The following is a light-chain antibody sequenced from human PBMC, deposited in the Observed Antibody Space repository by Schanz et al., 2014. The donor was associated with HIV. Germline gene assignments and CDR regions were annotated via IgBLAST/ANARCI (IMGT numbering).Light chain of an antibody. CDR3: QQYGSSRWT. CDR2: GAS. V-gene: IGKV3-20*01. Sequence: EIVLTQSPGTLSLSPGERATLSCRASQSVSSNLAWYQQKPGQAPRLLIYGASSSATGIPDRFSGSGSGTDFTLTISRLEPEDFAVYYCQQYGSSRWTFGQGTKVEIK. CDR1: QSVSSN. J-gene: IGKJ1*01.